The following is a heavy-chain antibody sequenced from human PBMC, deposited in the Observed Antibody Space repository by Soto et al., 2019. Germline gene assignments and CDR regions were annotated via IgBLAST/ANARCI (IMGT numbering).Heavy chain of an antibody. CDR3: ARDPDDPRYGMDV. CDR2: ISYDGSNK. Sequence: QVPLVESGGGVVQPGRSLRLSCAASGFTFSSYAMHWVRQAPGKGLEWVAVISYDGSNKYYADSVKGRFTISRDNSKNTLYLQMNSLRAEDTAVYYCARDPDDPRYGMDVWGQGTTVTVSS. V-gene: IGHV3-30-3*01. J-gene: IGHJ6*02. CDR1: GFTFSSYA.